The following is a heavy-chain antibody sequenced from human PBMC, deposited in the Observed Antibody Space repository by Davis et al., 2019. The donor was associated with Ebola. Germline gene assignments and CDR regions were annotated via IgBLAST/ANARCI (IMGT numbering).Heavy chain of an antibody. CDR1: GGSISSSIYH. J-gene: IGHJ3*02. CDR2: SYSSGSS. D-gene: IGHD2-2*01. CDR3: ARLGPFPTAIKFGAFDN. Sequence: PSETLSLTCTVSGGSISSSIYHLVWISQPPGKGLEWIGSSYSSGSSSYNPALKSRVTISVDTSKNRFSLRLNSVTATDTAVYYFARLGPFPTAIKFGAFDNWGQGTTVTVSS. V-gene: IGHV4-39*01.